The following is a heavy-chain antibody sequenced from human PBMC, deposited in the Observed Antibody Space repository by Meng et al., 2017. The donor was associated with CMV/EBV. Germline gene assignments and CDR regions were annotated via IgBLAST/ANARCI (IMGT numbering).Heavy chain of an antibody. Sequence: GESLKISCKGSGYSFTSYWIGWVRQMPGKGLEWMGIIYPGDSDTRYSPSFQGQVTISADKSISNAYLQWSSLKASDTAMYYCATAPIEMATNGGFFDYWGQGTLVTVSS. CDR1: GYSFTSYW. CDR2: IYPGDSDT. J-gene: IGHJ4*02. CDR3: ATAPIEMATNGGFFDY. D-gene: IGHD5-24*01. V-gene: IGHV5-51*01.